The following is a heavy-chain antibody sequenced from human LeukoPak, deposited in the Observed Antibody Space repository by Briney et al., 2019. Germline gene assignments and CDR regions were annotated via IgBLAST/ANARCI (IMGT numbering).Heavy chain of an antibody. Sequence: PGGSLTLSCSASGFSFSNFGMQWLRPAPGKGLVWLAYLQIRGSNGYYVDSVQGRITISRAKYPNNLELQMNSRRAEAMVFYCCAKGSAWYVDYWDQGTLVTVSS. CDR1: GFSFSNFG. V-gene: IGHV3-30*02. CDR3: AKGSAWYVDY. CDR2: LQIRGSNG. J-gene: IGHJ4*02.